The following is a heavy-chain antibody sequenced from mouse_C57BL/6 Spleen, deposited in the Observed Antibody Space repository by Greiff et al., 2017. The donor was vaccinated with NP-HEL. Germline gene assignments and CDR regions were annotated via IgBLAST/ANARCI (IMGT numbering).Heavy chain of an antibody. CDR3: ARLGDYDEAWFAY. V-gene: IGHV1-81*01. D-gene: IGHD2-4*01. CDR2: IYPRSGNT. Sequence: VQLQQSGAELARPGASVKLSCKASGYTFTSYGISWVKQRTGQGLEWIGEIYPRSGNTYYNEKFKGKARLTADKSSSTAYMELRSLTSEDSAVYFCARLGDYDEAWFAYWGQRTLVTVSA. CDR1: GYTFTSYG. J-gene: IGHJ3*01.